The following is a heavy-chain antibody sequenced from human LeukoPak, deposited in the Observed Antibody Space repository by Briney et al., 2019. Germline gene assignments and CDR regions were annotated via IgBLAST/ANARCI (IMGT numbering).Heavy chain of an antibody. J-gene: IGHJ6*02. CDR1: GESFSGYY. D-gene: IGHD6-13*01. CDR2: INHSGST. CDR3: ARGVAAAGLDYYYGMDV. Sequence: KPSETLSLTCAVYGESFSGYYWSWIRQPPGKGLEWIGEINHSGSTNYNPSLKSRVTISVDTSKNQFSLKLSSVTAADTAVYYCARGVAAAGLDYYYGMDVWGQGTTVTVSS. V-gene: IGHV4-34*01.